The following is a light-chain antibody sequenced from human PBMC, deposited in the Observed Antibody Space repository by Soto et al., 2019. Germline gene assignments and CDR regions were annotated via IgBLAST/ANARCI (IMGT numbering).Light chain of an antibody. J-gene: IGKJ4*01. CDR2: DAS. CDR1: QSVSSN. Sequence: EIVMTQSPATLSVSPGERATLSCRASQSVSSNLSWYQQKPAQAPRLLIYDASTSTTGSPARFSSSGSGTEFTLTSSSQPYEDFVVYYCQQYNKWPHFFGGGTKVEIK. CDR3: QQYNKWPHF. V-gene: IGKV3-15*01.